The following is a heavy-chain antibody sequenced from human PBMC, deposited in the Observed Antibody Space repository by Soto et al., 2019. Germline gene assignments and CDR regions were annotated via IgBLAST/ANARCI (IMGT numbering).Heavy chain of an antibody. D-gene: IGHD6-19*01. V-gene: IGHV4-61*01. CDR2: IYYSGST. J-gene: IGHJ6*02. Sequence: SETLSLTCTVSGGSVSSGSYYWSWIRQPPGKGLEWIGYIYYSGSTNYNPSLKSRVTISVDTSKTQFSLKLSSVTAADTAVYYCARGGSGWAGRYYYYGMDVWGQGTTVTVSS. CDR3: ARGGSGWAGRYYYYGMDV. CDR1: GGSVSSGSYY.